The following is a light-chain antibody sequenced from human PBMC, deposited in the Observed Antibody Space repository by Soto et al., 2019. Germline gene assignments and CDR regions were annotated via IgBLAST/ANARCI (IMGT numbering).Light chain of an antibody. J-gene: IGKJ4*01. V-gene: IGKV3-15*01. CDR2: DAS. Sequence: EIVMTQSPATLSVTAGERATLSCRASQSVNSNLAWYRQKPGQAPRLLISDASTRATGVPARFSGSGSGTEFTLTISSLQSVDSGIYYCQQYNFWPPLTFGGGTKVEIK. CDR3: QQYNFWPPLT. CDR1: QSVNSN.